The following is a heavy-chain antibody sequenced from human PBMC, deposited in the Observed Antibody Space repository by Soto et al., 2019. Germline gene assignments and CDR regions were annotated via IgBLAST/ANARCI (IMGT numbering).Heavy chain of an antibody. D-gene: IGHD1-26*01. CDR2: FSHRGDT. Sequence: PSQTMSLTCALYGGSLNGYCRSWIRQPPGKGLEWNGKFSHRGDTNYNPSLKTRLIISGDTSKNQRFLSLSSVYTAVKAMYCCARHHVRGRTIAGAAEFWGQGTMVTVSS. CDR1: GGSLNGYC. CDR3: ARHHVRGRTIAGAAEF. V-gene: IGHV4-34*01. J-gene: IGHJ1*01.